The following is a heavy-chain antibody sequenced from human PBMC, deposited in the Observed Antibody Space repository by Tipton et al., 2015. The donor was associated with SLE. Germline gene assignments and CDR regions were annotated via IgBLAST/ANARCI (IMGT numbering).Heavy chain of an antibody. D-gene: IGHD3-10*01. CDR3: ARGPEGGSGSYYRKFDY. V-gene: IGHV3-48*03. CDR2: ISSSGSTL. Sequence: SLRLSCAASGFTFSTYEMIWVRQAPGKGLEYISSISSSGSTLFYAESVKGRFTISRDNAKNSLFLQMNSLRAEDTAVYYCARGPEGGSGSYYRKFDYWGQGTLVTVSS. CDR1: GFTFSTYE. J-gene: IGHJ4*02.